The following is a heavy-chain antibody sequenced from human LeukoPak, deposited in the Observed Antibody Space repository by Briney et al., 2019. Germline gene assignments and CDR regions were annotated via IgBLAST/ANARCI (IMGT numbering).Heavy chain of an antibody. J-gene: IGHJ4*02. CDR3: ARVAHYDSSGIGNY. Sequence: GGSLRLSCAASGFTVSSNYMSWVRQAPGKGLEWVSVIYSGGSTYYADSVKGRFTISRDNSKNTLYLQMNSLRAEDTAVYYCARVAHYDSSGIGNYCGQGTLVTISS. D-gene: IGHD3-22*01. CDR2: IYSGGST. V-gene: IGHV3-53*01. CDR1: GFTVSSNY.